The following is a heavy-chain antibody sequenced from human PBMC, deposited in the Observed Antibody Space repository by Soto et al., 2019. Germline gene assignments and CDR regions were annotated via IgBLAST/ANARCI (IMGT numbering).Heavy chain of an antibody. CDR3: ARHVGSYWYFDL. V-gene: IGHV3-66*04. Sequence: PGGSLRLSCAASGFTDTTSYMDWVRQAPGKGRKWVTSIYTRVNTYYAESVSGRFTISTDNFKDTLYLQMNSLRVDDTAMYYCARHVGSYWYFDLWGRGTLVTVAS. CDR1: GFTDTTSY. J-gene: IGHJ2*01. D-gene: IGHD1-26*01. CDR2: IYTRVNT.